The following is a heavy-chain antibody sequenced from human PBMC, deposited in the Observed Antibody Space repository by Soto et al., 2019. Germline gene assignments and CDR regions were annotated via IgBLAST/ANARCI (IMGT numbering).Heavy chain of an antibody. CDR2: IRSKGHNYAT. CDR3: TRDLFSYDYSGILWFDP. J-gene: IGHJ5*02. D-gene: IGHD3-16*01. Sequence: SCAASGFAFSGSAMYWVRQASGKGPEWVGRIRSKGHNYATEYAASVKGRFTISRDDSKNTAYLQMNSLQTEDTAVYYCTRDLFSYDYSGILWFDPWGQGTLVTVS. V-gene: IGHV3-73*01. CDR1: GFAFSGSA.